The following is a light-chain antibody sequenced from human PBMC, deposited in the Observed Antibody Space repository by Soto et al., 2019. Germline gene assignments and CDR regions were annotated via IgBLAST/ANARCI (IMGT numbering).Light chain of an antibody. Sequence: QSALTQPASVSGSPGQSITISCAGTSSDVGNYNLFSWYQHHPGKAPKLIIYEGSKRPSGVSNRFSGSKSGNTASLTISGLQAEDEADYFCCSYAGGSTFVFGTETKVTVL. CDR1: SSDVGNYNL. CDR2: EGS. CDR3: CSYAGGSTFV. V-gene: IGLV2-23*01. J-gene: IGLJ1*01.